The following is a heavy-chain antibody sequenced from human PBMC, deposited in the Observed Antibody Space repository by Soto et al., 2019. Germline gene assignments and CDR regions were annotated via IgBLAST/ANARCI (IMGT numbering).Heavy chain of an antibody. V-gene: IGHV4-31*03. CDR3: ARGSSIAGLYYGMDV. Sequence: QVQLQESGPGLVKPSQTLSLTCTVSGGSISSGGYYWTWIRQHPGKGLEGIGYNYYSGITYYNPSLKGRVTISLDTSKNQFSLKLSSVTAADTAVYYCARGSSIAGLYYGMDVWGQGTTVTVSS. CDR1: GGSISSGGYY. D-gene: IGHD6-6*01. CDR2: NYYSGIT. J-gene: IGHJ6*02.